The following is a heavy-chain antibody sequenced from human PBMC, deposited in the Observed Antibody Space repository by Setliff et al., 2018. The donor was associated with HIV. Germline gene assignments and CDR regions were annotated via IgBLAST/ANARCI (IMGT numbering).Heavy chain of an antibody. Sequence: SETLSLTCIVSGDSISTYYWSWIRQPAGKELEWIGRIYGTGSTTYNPSLESRVTMSVDTPKNQFSLKLSSVTAADTAVYFCARDPGYTYGSTFHFDDWGQGTLVTVS. CDR2: IYGTGST. CDR1: GDSISTYY. J-gene: IGHJ4*02. CDR3: ARDPGYTYGSTFHFDD. V-gene: IGHV4-4*07. D-gene: IGHD5-18*01.